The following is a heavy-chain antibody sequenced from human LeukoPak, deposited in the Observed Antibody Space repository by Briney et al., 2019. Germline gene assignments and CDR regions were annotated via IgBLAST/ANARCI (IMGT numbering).Heavy chain of an antibody. Sequence: KTSETLSLTCTVSGGSISSYYWSWVRQPPGKGLEWIGYIYYSGSTNYNPSLKSRLTISVATSKNQFSLKLSSVTAADTAVYYCGRVGVGGYGRKWFDPWGQGTLVTVSS. CDR2: IYYSGST. V-gene: IGHV4-59*12. D-gene: IGHD5-12*01. J-gene: IGHJ5*02. CDR3: GRVGVGGYGRKWFDP. CDR1: GGSISSYY.